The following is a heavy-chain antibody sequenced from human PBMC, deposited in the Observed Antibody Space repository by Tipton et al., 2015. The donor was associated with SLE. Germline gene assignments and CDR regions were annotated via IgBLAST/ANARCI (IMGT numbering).Heavy chain of an antibody. V-gene: IGHV4-61*09. CDR3: ARAHYGSGSYYILDAFDI. J-gene: IGHJ3*02. Sequence: TLSLTCTVSGGSISSGSYYWSWIRQPAGKGLEWIGHIYTSGSTNYNPSLKSRVTISVDTSKNQFSLKLSSVTAADTAVYYCARAHYGSGSYYILDAFDIWGQGTMVTVSS. D-gene: IGHD3-10*01. CDR2: IYTSGST. CDR1: GGSISSGSYY.